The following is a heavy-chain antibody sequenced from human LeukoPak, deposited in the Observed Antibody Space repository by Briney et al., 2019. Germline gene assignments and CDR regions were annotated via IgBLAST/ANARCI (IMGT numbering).Heavy chain of an antibody. V-gene: IGHV3-30*04. CDR3: ARVGLTAAIADY. Sequence: GGSLRLSCAASGFTFSNYAMEWVRQAPGKGLEWVALISYDGKHKYYADSMKGRFTISRDNSKNTLYLQMNSLRAEDTAVYYCARVGLTAAIADYWGQGTLVTVSS. CDR2: ISYDGKHK. J-gene: IGHJ4*02. D-gene: IGHD2-2*02. CDR1: GFTFSNYA.